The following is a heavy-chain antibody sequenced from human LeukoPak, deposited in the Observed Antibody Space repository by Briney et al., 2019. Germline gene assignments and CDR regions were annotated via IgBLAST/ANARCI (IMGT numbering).Heavy chain of an antibody. V-gene: IGHV3-30*02. J-gene: IGHJ1*01. CDR1: GFTFSSYG. CDR2: IRYDGSNK. Sequence: GGSLRLSCAASGFTFSSYGMHWVRQAPGKGLEWVAFIRYDGSNKYYADSVKGRFTISRDNSKNTLYPQMNSLRAEDTAVYYCAKDISIYCSSTSCYGAEYFQHWGQGTLVTVSS. CDR3: AKDISIYCSSTSCYGAEYFQH. D-gene: IGHD2-2*01.